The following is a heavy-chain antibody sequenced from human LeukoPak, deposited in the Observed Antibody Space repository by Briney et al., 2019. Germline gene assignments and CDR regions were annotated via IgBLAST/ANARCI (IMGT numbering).Heavy chain of an antibody. J-gene: IGHJ4*02. CDR3: VRERQGAAELRLFDY. CDR2: IYYSGST. D-gene: IGHD1-7*01. V-gene: IGHV4-59*01. CDR1: GGSISTYY. Sequence: KPSETLSLTCTVSGGSISTYYWSWIRQPPGKGQGWMGYIYYSGSTNYNPSLKSRVTISLDTSKNQFSLKLRSVTAADTAVYFCVRERQGAAELRLFDYWGQGNLVTVSS.